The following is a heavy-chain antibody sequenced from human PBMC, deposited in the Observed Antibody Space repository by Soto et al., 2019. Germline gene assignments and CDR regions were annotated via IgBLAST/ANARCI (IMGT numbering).Heavy chain of an antibody. V-gene: IGHV3-23*01. J-gene: IGHJ4*02. Sequence: EVQLLESGAGLVQPGGSLRLSCAASGFTFSSYAMSWVRQAPGKGLEWVSGISGSGVSTYYADSVKGRFTISRDNSKSTLYLQMNSLRAEDTAVYYCAKDRERIATRSIDYWGQGTLVTVSS. CDR1: GFTFSSYA. CDR3: AKDRERIATRSIDY. D-gene: IGHD6-6*01. CDR2: ISGSGVST.